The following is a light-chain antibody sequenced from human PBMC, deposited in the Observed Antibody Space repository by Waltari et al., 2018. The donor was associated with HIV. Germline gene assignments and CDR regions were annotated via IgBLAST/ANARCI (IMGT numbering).Light chain of an antibody. CDR1: QSLSSTY. CDR2: GAS. V-gene: IGKV3-20*01. J-gene: IGKJ1*01. Sequence: EIVLTQSPGTLSLSPGERATLSCRASQSLSSTYVAWYQQKPGQAPRLLISGASTRATGIPDRFSGSGSGTDFTLTISSLEPEEFAVYHCQQYGTSPWTFGQGTKVETK. CDR3: QQYGTSPWT.